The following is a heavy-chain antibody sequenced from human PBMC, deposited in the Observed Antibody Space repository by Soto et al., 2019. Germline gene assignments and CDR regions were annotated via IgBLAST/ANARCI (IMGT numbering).Heavy chain of an antibody. J-gene: IGHJ4*02. D-gene: IGHD6-19*01. Sequence: QVQLVQSGAEVKKPGSSVKVSCKASGGTFSSYAISWVRQAPGQGLEWMGGIIPIFGTANYAQKFQGRVTITADESTSTAYMELSSLRSEDTAVYYCARDPRKRPSGRGPGGWWPYFDYWGQGTLVTVSS. CDR3: ARDPRKRPSGRGPGGWWPYFDY. V-gene: IGHV1-69*01. CDR2: IIPIFGTA. CDR1: GGTFSSYA.